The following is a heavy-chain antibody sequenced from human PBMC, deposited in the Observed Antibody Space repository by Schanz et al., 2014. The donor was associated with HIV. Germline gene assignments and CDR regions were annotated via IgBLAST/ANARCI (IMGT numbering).Heavy chain of an antibody. V-gene: IGHV3-30*03. J-gene: IGHJ6*02. CDR1: RLTFSGYS. Sequence: VQLVESGGGLVKPGGSLRLSCAGSRLTFSGYSMNWVRQAPGKGLAWVALISYDGSNRYYSDSVKGRFTISRDNSNNTLYLQMNSLTVDDTAVYYCARGRNGMGVWGPGTTVTVSS. CDR3: ARGRNGMGV. CDR2: ISYDGSNR.